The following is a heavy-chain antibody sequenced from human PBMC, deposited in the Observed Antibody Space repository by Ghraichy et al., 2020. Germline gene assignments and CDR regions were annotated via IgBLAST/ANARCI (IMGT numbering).Heavy chain of an antibody. V-gene: IGHV4-4*09. J-gene: IGHJ5*02. CDR1: GGSFSTYY. Sequence: SQTLSLTCTVSGGSFSTYYWTWIRQPPGKELEWIGYIYDSGSTIYYPSLKSRVTISADTSRNQFSLTLTSVTAADTAVYYCARRVTTTPGERFDPWGQGTLVTVSS. CDR2: IYDSGST. CDR3: ARRVTTTPGERFDP. D-gene: IGHD3-10*01.